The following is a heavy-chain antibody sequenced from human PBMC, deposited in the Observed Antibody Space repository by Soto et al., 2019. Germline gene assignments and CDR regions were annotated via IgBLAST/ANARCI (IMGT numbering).Heavy chain of an antibody. J-gene: IGHJ4*02. CDR3: ARDLNLGSFDY. CDR1: GFTFSSYS. CDR2: ISSSSSTI. Sequence: PGGSLRLSCAASGFTFSSYSMNWVRQAPGKGLEWVSYISSSSSTIYYADSVKGRFTISRDNAKNSLYLQMNSLRAEDTAVYYCARDLNLGSFDYWGQGNLVTVSS. V-gene: IGHV3-48*01.